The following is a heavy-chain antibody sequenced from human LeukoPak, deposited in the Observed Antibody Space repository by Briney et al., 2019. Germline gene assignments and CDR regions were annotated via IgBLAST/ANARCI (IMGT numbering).Heavy chain of an antibody. D-gene: IGHD3-10*01. Sequence: SQTLSLTCAVYGGSFSGYYRSWISQPPGKWLEWIGAINHSGSTNYSPSLKSRVTISVDTSKNQFSLVLSPVTAADTAVYYCARRKTYYYGSGSYVFDYWGQGTLVTVSS. CDR2: INHSGST. CDR3: ARRKTYYYGSGSYVFDY. CDR1: GGSFSGYY. J-gene: IGHJ4*02. V-gene: IGHV4-34*01.